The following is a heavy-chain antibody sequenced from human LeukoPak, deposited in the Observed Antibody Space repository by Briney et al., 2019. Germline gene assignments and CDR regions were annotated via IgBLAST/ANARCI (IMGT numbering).Heavy chain of an antibody. D-gene: IGHD3-3*01. CDR2: IKPDGGEK. CDR1: GFTFSFSDYW. V-gene: IGHV3-7*01. Sequence: GGSLRLSCVGSGFTFSFSDYWMTWVRQAPGKGLEWVANIKPDGGEKNYVDSVKGRFTISRDNAKNSLYLQMNSLRAEDTAGYYCARIYAGVYYEDWGQGTLVTVSS. CDR3: ARIYAGVYYED. J-gene: IGHJ4*02.